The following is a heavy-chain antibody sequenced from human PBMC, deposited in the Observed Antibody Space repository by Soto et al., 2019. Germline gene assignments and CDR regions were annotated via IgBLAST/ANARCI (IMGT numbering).Heavy chain of an antibody. CDR3: AVTFTIFGVVTLGAYYMDV. CDR1: GGSISSYY. J-gene: IGHJ6*03. V-gene: IGHV4-59*08. CDR2: IYYSGST. Sequence: SETLSLTCTVSGGSISSYYWSWIRQPPGKGLEWIGYIYYSGSTNYNPSLKSRVAISVDTSKNQFSLKLSSVTAADTAVYYCAVTFTIFGVVTLGAYYMDVWGKGTTVTVSS. D-gene: IGHD3-3*01.